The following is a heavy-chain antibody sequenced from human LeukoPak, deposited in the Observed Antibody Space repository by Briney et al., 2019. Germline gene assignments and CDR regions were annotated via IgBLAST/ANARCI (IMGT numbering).Heavy chain of an antibody. CDR1: GFTFSNAW. CDR2: IKKRTDGGTT. D-gene: IGHD3-22*01. V-gene: IGHV3-15*01. Sequence: PGGSLRLSCAASGFTFSNAWMSWDRQAPGKGLEWVGRIKKRTDGGTTDYAAPVKGRFTISRDDSKNTLYLQMNSLKTEDTAVYSCTTVGLQDYYDTNGYYYFDYWGQGTLVTVSS. CDR3: TTVGLQDYYDTNGYYYFDY. J-gene: IGHJ4*02.